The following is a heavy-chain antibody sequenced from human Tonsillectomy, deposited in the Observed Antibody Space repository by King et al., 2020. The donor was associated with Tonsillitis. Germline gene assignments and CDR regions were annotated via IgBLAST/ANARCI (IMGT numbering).Heavy chain of an antibody. J-gene: IGHJ4*02. Sequence: VQLVESGGGLVQPGGSLRPSCAASGFTFSSYWMSWVRQAPGKGLEWVANIKQDGSEKYYVDSVKGRFTISRDNAKNSLYLQMNSLRAEDTAVYYCARGFFIAAADIDYWGQGTLVTVSS. CDR1: GFTFSSYW. V-gene: IGHV3-7*01. CDR2: IKQDGSEK. D-gene: IGHD6-13*01. CDR3: ARGFFIAAADIDY.